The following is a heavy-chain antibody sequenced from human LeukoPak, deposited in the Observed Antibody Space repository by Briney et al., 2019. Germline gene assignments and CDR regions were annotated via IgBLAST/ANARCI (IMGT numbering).Heavy chain of an antibody. CDR3: AKRDAAAGFDY. V-gene: IGHV3-23*01. CDR1: GFTFSSYG. Sequence: GVSLRLSCAASGFTFSSYGMLWVPQAPGQGLKWVAAIRGSVSSTYYATSVKAMFTVYRENTKNTLDLQMNSLSAEDTAVYYCAKRDAAAGFDYWGQGTLVTVSS. J-gene: IGHJ4*02. D-gene: IGHD6-13*01. CDR2: IRGSVSST.